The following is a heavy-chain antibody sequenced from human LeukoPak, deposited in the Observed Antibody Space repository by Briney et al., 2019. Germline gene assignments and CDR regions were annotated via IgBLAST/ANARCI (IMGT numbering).Heavy chain of an antibody. V-gene: IGHV1-24*01. CDR3: ATAGARQWLVLLFDF. CDR2: FDPEDGET. CDR1: GYTLS. J-gene: IGHJ4*02. Sequence: ASVKVSCKVSGYTLSMHWVRQAPGKGLEWMGGFDPEDGETIYAQKFQGRVTMTEDTSTDTAYMELSSLRSEDTAVYYCATAGARQWLVLLFDFWGQGTLVTVSS. D-gene: IGHD6-19*01.